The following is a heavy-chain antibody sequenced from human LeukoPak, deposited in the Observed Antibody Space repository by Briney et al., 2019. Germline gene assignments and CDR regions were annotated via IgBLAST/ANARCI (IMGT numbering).Heavy chain of an antibody. Sequence: SETLSLTCAVYGGSFSGYYWSWIRQPPGKGLEWIGEINHSGSTNYNPSLKSRVTISVDTSKNQFSLKLSSVTAAATAVYYCARGPRVDTAMAYYYYYGMDVWGQGTTATVSS. V-gene: IGHV4-34*01. J-gene: IGHJ6*02. CDR3: ARGPRVDTAMAYYYYYGMDV. D-gene: IGHD5-18*01. CDR1: GGSFSGYY. CDR2: INHSGST.